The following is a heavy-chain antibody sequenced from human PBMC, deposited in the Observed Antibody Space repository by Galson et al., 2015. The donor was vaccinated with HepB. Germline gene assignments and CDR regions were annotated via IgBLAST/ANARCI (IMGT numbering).Heavy chain of an antibody. CDR2: ISGSGGST. V-gene: IGHV3-23*01. Sequence: SLRLSCAASGFPFSSYAMSWVRQAPGKGLEWVSAISGSGGSTYYADSVKGRFTISRDNSKDTLYLQMNSLRAEDTAVYYCAKRFPPYAPGAAQLSPYYFDYWGQGTLVTVSS. D-gene: IGHD6-13*01. CDR1: GFPFSSYA. J-gene: IGHJ4*02. CDR3: AKRFPPYAPGAAQLSPYYFDY.